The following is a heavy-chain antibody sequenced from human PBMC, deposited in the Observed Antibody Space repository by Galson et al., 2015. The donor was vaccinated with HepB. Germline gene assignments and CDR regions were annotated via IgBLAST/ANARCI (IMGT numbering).Heavy chain of an antibody. CDR1: GDSVSSNSAA. D-gene: IGHD6-19*01. J-gene: IGHJ6*02. CDR2: TYYRSKWYN. Sequence: CAISGDSVSSNSAAWNWIRQSPSRGLEWLGRTYYRSKWYNDYAVSVKSRITINPDTSKNQFSLQLNPVTPEDTAVYYCARDSVAGTKGAYYYGMDVWGQGTTVTVSS. V-gene: IGHV6-1*01. CDR3: ARDSVAGTKGAYYYGMDV.